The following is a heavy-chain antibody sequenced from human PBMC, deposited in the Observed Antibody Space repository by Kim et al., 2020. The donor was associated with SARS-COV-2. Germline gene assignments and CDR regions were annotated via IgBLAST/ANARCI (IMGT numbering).Heavy chain of an antibody. V-gene: IGHV1-46*01. CDR2: INSSGGST. J-gene: IGHJ4*02. Sequence: ASVKVSCKASGYTFTSYYMHWVRQAPGQGLEWMGIINSSGGSTSYAQKFQGRVTMTRDTSKSTVYMELSSLRSEDTAVYYCARGHHVLRYFCWLLAHGGVFDFWGQGTLVTVSS. CDR1: GYTFTSYY. CDR3: ARGHHVLRYFCWLLAHGGVFDF. D-gene: IGHD3-9*01.